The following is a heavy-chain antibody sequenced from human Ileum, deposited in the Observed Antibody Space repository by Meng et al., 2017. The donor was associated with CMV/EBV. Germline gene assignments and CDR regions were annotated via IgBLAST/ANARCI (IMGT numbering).Heavy chain of an antibody. Sequence: QVKPSWCRTGTGNPSPSPSPPCTVSRDAIGNGHYYWSWIRHTPGKGLEWIGHIHDSGSPYYNPSLQSRVTISVDTSKNQFSLKLSSVTAADTAVYYCARVWGIAVRPLDYWGQGTLVTVSS. CDR2: IHDSGSP. CDR3: ARVWGIAVRPLDY. D-gene: IGHD6-6*01. CDR1: RDAIGNGHYY. J-gene: IGHJ4*02. V-gene: IGHV4-30-4*01.